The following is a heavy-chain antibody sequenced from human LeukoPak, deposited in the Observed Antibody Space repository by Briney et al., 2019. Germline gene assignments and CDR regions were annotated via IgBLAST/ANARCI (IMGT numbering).Heavy chain of an antibody. CDR2: IRSKANGGTT. D-gene: IGHD4-23*01. J-gene: IGHJ4*02. CDR3: SRVDGGWVGKGDY. CDR1: GFTLGDYG. Sequence: PGRSLRLSCSVSGFTLGDYGLSWVRQAPGKGLEWVGFIRSKANGGTTDYAASVKDRFIISRDDSKSIAYLQMDSLKTEDTAIYCCSRVDGGWVGKGDYWGQGTLVTVSS. V-gene: IGHV3-49*04.